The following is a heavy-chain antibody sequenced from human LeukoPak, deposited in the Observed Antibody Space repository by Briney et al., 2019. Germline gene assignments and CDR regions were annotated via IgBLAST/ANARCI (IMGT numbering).Heavy chain of an antibody. CDR2: IYTSGST. D-gene: IGHD1-14*01. V-gene: IGHV4-4*07. J-gene: IGHJ3*01. Sequence: SQSLSLTCTVSGGSISSYYWSWIRQPAGNGLEWIGRIYTSGSTNYNPSLKSRVTMSVDTSKDQFSLKLSSVTAADTAVYYCARASLGKPETELWGQGTMVTVSS. CDR1: GGSISSYY. CDR3: ARASLGKPETEL.